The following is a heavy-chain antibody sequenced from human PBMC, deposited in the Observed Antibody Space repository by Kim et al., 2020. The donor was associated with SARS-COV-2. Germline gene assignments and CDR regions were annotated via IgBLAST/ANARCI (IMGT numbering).Heavy chain of an antibody. Sequence: ASVKVSCKVSGYTLTELSMHWVRQAPGKGLEWMGGFDPEDGETIYAQKFQGRVTMTEDTSTDTAYMELSSLRSEDTAVYYCATARIAYSSSWYWGGNWFDPWGQGTLVTVSS. J-gene: IGHJ5*02. CDR1: GYTLTELS. V-gene: IGHV1-24*01. CDR2: FDPEDGET. CDR3: ATARIAYSSSWYWGGNWFDP. D-gene: IGHD6-13*01.